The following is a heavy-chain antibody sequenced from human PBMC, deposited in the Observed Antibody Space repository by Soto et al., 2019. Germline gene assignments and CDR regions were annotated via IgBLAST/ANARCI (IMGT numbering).Heavy chain of an antibody. Sequence: QVRLVESGGGLVKPGGSLRLSCAASGFTFSDYYMSWIRQAPGKGLEWVSYMSSSSSYTNYADSVKGRFTISRDNAKNSLYLQMNSLRAEDTAVYYCARDSVYYGDYELNYFDYWGQGTLVTVSS. V-gene: IGHV3-11*05. CDR3: ARDSVYYGDYELNYFDY. D-gene: IGHD4-17*01. CDR2: MSSSSSYT. CDR1: GFTFSDYY. J-gene: IGHJ4*02.